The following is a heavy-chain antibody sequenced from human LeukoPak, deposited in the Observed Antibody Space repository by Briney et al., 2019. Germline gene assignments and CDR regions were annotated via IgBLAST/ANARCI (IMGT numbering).Heavy chain of an antibody. J-gene: IGHJ3*01. CDR1: GISFPTSA. CDR3: AAGSDLYGFDL. Sequence: SVKVSCKASGISFPTSAVQWVRQARGQRLGWMGWIVLGSDNTDYAQKFQQRVTFTRDMSTTTAYMELNSLRSDDTAVYYCAAGSDLYGFDLWGQGTMVTVSS. V-gene: IGHV1-58*01. CDR2: IVLGSDNT.